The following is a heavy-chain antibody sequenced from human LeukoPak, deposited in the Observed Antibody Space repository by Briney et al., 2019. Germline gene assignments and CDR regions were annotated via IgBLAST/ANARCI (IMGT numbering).Heavy chain of an antibody. CDR3: ARVALYYDFWSGYLGYFDY. V-gene: IGHV1-69*13. CDR2: IIPIFGTA. CDR1: GGTFSSYA. Sequence: ASVKVSCKASGGTFSSYAISRVRQAPGQGLEWMGGIIPIFGTANYAQKFQGRVTITADESTSTAYMELSSLRSEDTAVYYCARVALYYDFWSGYLGYFDYWGQGTLVTVSS. J-gene: IGHJ4*02. D-gene: IGHD3-3*01.